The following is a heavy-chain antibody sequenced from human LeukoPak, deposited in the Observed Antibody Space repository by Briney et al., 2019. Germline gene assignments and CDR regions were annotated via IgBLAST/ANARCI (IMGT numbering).Heavy chain of an antibody. Sequence: SGGSLRLSCAASGFTFSSYAMSWVRQAPGKGLEWVSAISGSGGSTYYADSVKGRFTISRDNSKSTLYLQMKSLRAEDTAAYYCAKASYTNGFYDNWGQGTLVTVSS. J-gene: IGHJ4*02. D-gene: IGHD5-24*01. CDR3: AKASYTNGFYDN. CDR2: ISGSGGST. V-gene: IGHV3-23*01. CDR1: GFTFSSYA.